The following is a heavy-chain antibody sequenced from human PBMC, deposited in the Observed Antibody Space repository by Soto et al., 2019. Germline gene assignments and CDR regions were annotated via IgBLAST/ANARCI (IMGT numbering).Heavy chain of an antibody. J-gene: IGHJ6*02. V-gene: IGHV3-33*01. CDR2: IWYDGSNK. CDR3: ARIYSGYYYYYYGMDV. D-gene: IGHD5-12*01. Sequence: GGSLRLSCAASGFTFSSYGMHWVRQAPGKGLEWVAVIWYDGSNKYYADSVKGRFTISRDNSKNTLYLQMNSLRAEDTAVYYCARIYSGYYYYYYGMDVWGQGTTVTVSS. CDR1: GFTFSSYG.